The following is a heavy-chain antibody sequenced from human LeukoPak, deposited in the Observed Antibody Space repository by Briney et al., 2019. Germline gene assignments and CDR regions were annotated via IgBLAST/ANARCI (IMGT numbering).Heavy chain of an antibody. V-gene: IGHV4-59*08. Sequence: SEALSLTCTVSGGSISSYYWSWIRQPPGKGLEWIGYIFYSGSNNYIPSLKCRVTISVDTSNNQFSLRLSSVTAADTAVYYCARHGADILTGYPDYYFDYWGQGTLVTVSS. CDR3: ARHGADILTGYPDYYFDY. J-gene: IGHJ4*02. CDR2: IFYSGSN. CDR1: GGSISSYY. D-gene: IGHD3-9*01.